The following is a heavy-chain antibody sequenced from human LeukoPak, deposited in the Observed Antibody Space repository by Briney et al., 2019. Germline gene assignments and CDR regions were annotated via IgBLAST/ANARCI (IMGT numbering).Heavy chain of an antibody. J-gene: IGHJ4*02. CDR2: IYYSGST. D-gene: IGHD3-22*01. V-gene: IGHV4-31*03. Sequence: SETLSLTCTVSGGSISSSSYYWGWIRQPPGKGLEWIGYIYYSGSTYYNPSLKSRVTISVDTSKNQFSLKLSSVTAADTAVYYCARARDYYDSSGYYPDYWGQGTLVTVSS. CDR3: ARARDYYDSSGYYPDY. CDR1: GGSISSSSYY.